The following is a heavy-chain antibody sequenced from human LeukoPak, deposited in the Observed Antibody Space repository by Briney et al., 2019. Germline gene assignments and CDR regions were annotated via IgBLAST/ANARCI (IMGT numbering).Heavy chain of an antibody. D-gene: IGHD5-12*01. CDR3: AKDPRPPYRGSWDHAGQDY. Sequence: GGSLRLSCAASGFTFSSYAMSWVRQAPGKGLEWVSAISGSGGSTYYADSVKGRFTISRDNSKNTLYLQMNSLRAEDTAVYYCAKDPRPPYRGSWDHAGQDYWGQGTLVTVSS. V-gene: IGHV3-23*01. CDR1: GFTFSSYA. CDR2: ISGSGGST. J-gene: IGHJ4*02.